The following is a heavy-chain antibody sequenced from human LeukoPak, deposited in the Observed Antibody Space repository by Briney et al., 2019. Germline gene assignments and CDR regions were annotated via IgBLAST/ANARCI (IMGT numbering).Heavy chain of an antibody. D-gene: IGHD2-15*01. CDR2: ISYDGSNE. V-gene: IGHV3-30*04. J-gene: IGHJ6*03. CDR1: GFTFSSYA. CDR3: ARGVSGAPYYYYYYMDV. Sequence: PGGSLRLSCAASGFTFSSYAMHWVRQAPGKGLEWVAVISYDGSNEYYADSVKGRFTISRDNSKNTLYLQMNSLRAEDTAVYYCARGVSGAPYYYYYYMDVWGKGTTVTVSS.